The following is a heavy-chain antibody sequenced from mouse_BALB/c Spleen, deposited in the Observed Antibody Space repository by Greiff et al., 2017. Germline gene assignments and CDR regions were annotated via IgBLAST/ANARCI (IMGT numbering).Heavy chain of an antibody. Sequence: VQLQESGAELVRPGASVTLSCKASGYTFTDYEMHWVKQTPVHGLEWIGAIDPETGGTAYNQKFKGKATLTADKSSSTAYMELRSLTSEDSAVYYCTRGNYGNGLFAYWGQGTLVTVSA. CDR2: IDPETGGT. V-gene: IGHV1-15*01. CDR1: GYTFTDYE. J-gene: IGHJ3*01. CDR3: TRGNYGNGLFAY. D-gene: IGHD2-1*01.